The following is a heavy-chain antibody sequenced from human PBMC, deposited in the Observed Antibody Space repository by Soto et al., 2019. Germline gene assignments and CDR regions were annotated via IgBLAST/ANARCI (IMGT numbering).Heavy chain of an antibody. V-gene: IGHV4-31*03. Sequence: SETLSLTCTVSGGSISSGGYYWSWIRQHPGKGLEWIGYIYYSGSTYYNPSLKSRVTISVDTSKNQFSLKLSSVTAADTAVYYCARVKGSGYYYWGQGTLVTVYS. CDR3: ARVKGSGYYY. D-gene: IGHD3-22*01. CDR1: GGSISSGGYY. CDR2: IYYSGST. J-gene: IGHJ4*02.